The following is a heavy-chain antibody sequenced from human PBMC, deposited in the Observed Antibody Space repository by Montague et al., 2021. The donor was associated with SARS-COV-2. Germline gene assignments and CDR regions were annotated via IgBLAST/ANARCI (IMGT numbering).Heavy chain of an antibody. CDR1: GDSVSHDF. V-gene: IGHV4-59*02. D-gene: IGHD6-19*01. CDR2: VYYSRSS. CDR3: VRDPAPSGSGPFFDY. J-gene: IGHJ4*02. Sequence: SETLSLTCTVSGDSVSHDFWTWIRHRPGKGLEWIGNVYYSRSSSYNTPXXCRVSIAVDTSKKQFSLRLSTVTAADTAIYYCVRDPAPSGSGPFFDYWGQGTLVAVSS.